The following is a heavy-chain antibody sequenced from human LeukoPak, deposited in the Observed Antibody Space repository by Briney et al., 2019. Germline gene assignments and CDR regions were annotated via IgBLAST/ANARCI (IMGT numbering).Heavy chain of an antibody. CDR3: ARQVDGDGYLNWFDP. V-gene: IGHV4-39*01. J-gene: IGHJ5*02. CDR1: GGSISSSSYY. D-gene: IGHD5-24*01. CDR2: IYYSGST. Sequence: NPSETLSLTCTVSGGSISSSSYYWGWIRQPPGKGLEWIGSIYYSGSTYYNPSLKSRVTISVDTSKNQFSLKLSSVTAADTAAYYCARQVDGDGYLNWFDPWGQGTLVTVSS.